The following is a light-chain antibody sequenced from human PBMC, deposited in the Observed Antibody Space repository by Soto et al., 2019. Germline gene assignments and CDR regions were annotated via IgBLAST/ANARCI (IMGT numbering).Light chain of an antibody. J-gene: IGKJ4*01. CDR3: QQSTNGPLT. CDR2: DAS. Sequence: EIVLTQSPVTLSLSPGERATLSCRASQSVTTFLAWYQQKPGQAPRLLIYDASKRATGIPARFSGSGSGTDFTLTISSLEPEEFAVYYCQQSTNGPLTFGGGTKVEIK. CDR1: QSVTTF. V-gene: IGKV3-11*01.